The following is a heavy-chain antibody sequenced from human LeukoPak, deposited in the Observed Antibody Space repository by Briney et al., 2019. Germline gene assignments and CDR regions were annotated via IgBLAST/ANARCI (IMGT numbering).Heavy chain of an antibody. Sequence: SVKVSCKASGDIFNNDAVSWVRQAPGQGLEWMGRIIPVLNTADYAHDFEGKITITAGTSTNTAYLELSSLRSEDTAIYYCATLHCIDACHIRDRWGQGTLVTVSS. V-gene: IGHV1-69*04. CDR2: IIPVLNTA. D-gene: IGHD2-15*01. CDR1: GDIFNNDA. J-gene: IGHJ5*02. CDR3: ATLHCIDACHIRDR.